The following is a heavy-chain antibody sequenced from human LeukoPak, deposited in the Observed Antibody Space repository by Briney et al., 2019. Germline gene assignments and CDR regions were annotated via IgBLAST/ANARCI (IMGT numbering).Heavy chain of an antibody. V-gene: IGHV4-61*02. D-gene: IGHD3-22*01. CDR3: AREVRYYYDSSGYQDFDY. CDR2: IYTSGST. J-gene: IGHJ4*02. Sequence: SETLFLTCTVSGGSISSGSYYWSWIRQPAGKGLEWIGRIYTSGSTNYNPSLKSRVTISVDTSKNQFSLKLSSVTAADTAVYYCAREVRYYYDSSGYQDFDYWGQGTLVTVSS. CDR1: GGSISSGSYY.